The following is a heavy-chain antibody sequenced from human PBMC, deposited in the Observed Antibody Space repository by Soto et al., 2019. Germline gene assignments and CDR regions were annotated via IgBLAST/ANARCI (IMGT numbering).Heavy chain of an antibody. CDR1: GYSFTSFY. D-gene: IGHD5-18*01. Sequence: QVQLVQSGAEVKKLGASVKVSCKASGYSFTSFYMHWVRQAPGQGLEWMGIINPSGGSTSYAQKFQGRVTMTRDTSTSTVYMELSSLRTEVTAVYYCTRVSGYENAFDIWGQGTMVTVSS. CDR2: INPSGGST. V-gene: IGHV1-46*03. CDR3: TRVSGYENAFDI. J-gene: IGHJ3*02.